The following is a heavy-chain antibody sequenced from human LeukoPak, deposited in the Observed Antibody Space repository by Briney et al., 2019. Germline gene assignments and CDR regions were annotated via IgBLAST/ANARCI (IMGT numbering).Heavy chain of an antibody. D-gene: IGHD5-12*01. Sequence: SETLSLTCTVSGGSISSSSYYWGWIRQPPGKGLEWIGSIYYSGSTNYNPSLKSRVTISVDTSKNQFSLKLSSVTAADTAVYYCARDEGYGDAFDIWGQGTMVTVSS. CDR3: ARDEGYGDAFDI. J-gene: IGHJ3*02. V-gene: IGHV4-39*07. CDR2: IYYSGST. CDR1: GGSISSSSYY.